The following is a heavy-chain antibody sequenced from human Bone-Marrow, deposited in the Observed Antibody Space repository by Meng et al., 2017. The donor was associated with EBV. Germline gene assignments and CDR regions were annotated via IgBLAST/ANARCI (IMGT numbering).Heavy chain of an antibody. CDR1: GYTFIGSF. D-gene: IGHD5-18*01. Sequence: QVQLVQSGDELKQSGASVRVSCKAFGYTFIGSFMHWVREAPGQGLEWVGRINPKTGDSDLSPKFRGRVSLTRDTSTGTAYMDFSSLQSADTAVYFCATPLETTMAPDHWGQGTLVTVSS. CDR2: INPKTGDS. J-gene: IGHJ4*02. CDR3: ATPLETTMAPDH. V-gene: IGHV1-2*06.